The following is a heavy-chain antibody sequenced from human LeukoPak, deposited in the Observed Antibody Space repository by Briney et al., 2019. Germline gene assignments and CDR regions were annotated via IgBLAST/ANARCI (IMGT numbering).Heavy chain of an antibody. Sequence: KTSETLSLTCAVYGGSFSGYYRSWIRQPPGKGLEWIGEINHSGSTNYNRSLKSLVTISVDTSKNQFSLKLSSVTAADTAVYYCARGSVHSFGVVTSDAFDIWGQGTMVTVSS. CDR2: INHSGST. CDR3: ARGSVHSFGVVTSDAFDI. J-gene: IGHJ3*02. V-gene: IGHV4-34*01. CDR1: GGSFSGYY. D-gene: IGHD3-3*01.